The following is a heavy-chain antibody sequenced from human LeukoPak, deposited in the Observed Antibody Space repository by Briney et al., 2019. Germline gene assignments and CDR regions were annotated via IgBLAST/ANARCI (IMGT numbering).Heavy chain of an antibody. CDR2: ISAYNGNT. CDR1: GYTFTSYG. V-gene: IGHV1-18*01. CDR3: ARPVAGTLDGFDI. Sequence: ASVKVSCKASGYTFTSYGINWLGQAPGQGLEWMGWISAYNGNTNYAQKLQGRVTMTTDTSTSTAYMELRSLRSDDTAVYYCARPVAGTLDGFDIWGQGTMVTVSS. J-gene: IGHJ3*02. D-gene: IGHD6-19*01.